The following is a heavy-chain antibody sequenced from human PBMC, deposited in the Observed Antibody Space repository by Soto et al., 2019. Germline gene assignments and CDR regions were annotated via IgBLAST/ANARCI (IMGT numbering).Heavy chain of an antibody. Sequence: VASVKVSCKASGYTFTSYAMHWVRQAPGQRLEWMGWINAGNGNTKYSQKFQGRVTITRDTSASTAYMELSSLRSEDTAVYYCATRYSSSSRTDYWGQGTLVTVSS. V-gene: IGHV1-3*01. D-gene: IGHD6-6*01. CDR3: ATRYSSSSRTDY. CDR2: INAGNGNT. J-gene: IGHJ4*02. CDR1: GYTFTSYA.